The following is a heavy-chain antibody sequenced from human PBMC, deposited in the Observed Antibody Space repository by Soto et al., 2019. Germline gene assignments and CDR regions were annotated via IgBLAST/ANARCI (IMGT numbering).Heavy chain of an antibody. CDR3: ARAQYYDILTGWFDP. CDR2: IYHSGST. J-gene: IGHJ5*02. CDR1: GGSISSGGYS. D-gene: IGHD3-9*01. Sequence: SETLSLTCAVSGGSISSGGYSWSWIRQPPGKGLEWIGYIYHSGSTYYNPSLKSRVTISVDRSKNQFSLKLSSVTAADTAMYYCARAQYYDILTGWFDPWGQGTLVTVSS. V-gene: IGHV4-30-2*01.